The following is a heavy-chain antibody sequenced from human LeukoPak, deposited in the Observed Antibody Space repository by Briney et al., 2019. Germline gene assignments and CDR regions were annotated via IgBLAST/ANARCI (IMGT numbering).Heavy chain of an antibody. CDR2: IYYSGST. CDR3: ARIAADFWSGYRNYYYMDV. D-gene: IGHD3-3*01. V-gene: IGHV4-59*01. CDR1: GGSISSYY. J-gene: IGHJ6*03. Sequence: SETLSLTCTVSGGSISSYYWSWIRQSPGKGLEWIGYIYYSGSTNYNPPLKSRVTISVDTSKNQFSLKLSSVTAADTAVYYCARIAADFWSGYRNYYYMDVWGKGTTVTVSS.